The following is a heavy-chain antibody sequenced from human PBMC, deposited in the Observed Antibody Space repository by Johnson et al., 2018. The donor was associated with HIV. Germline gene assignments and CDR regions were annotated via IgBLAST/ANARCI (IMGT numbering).Heavy chain of an antibody. D-gene: IGHD3-9*01. V-gene: IGHV3-66*03. J-gene: IGHJ3*02. Sequence: EVQVVESGGGLIQPGGSLRLSCATSGFNVSSNYMSWVRQAPGKGLEWVSVIYSAGSIYYADSVKGRFTISRDNSKNTLYLEMSSLRAEDTALYYCATVYYDILTGYAFDIWGQGTMVTVSS. CDR2: IYSAGSI. CDR3: ATVYYDILTGYAFDI. CDR1: GFNVSSNY.